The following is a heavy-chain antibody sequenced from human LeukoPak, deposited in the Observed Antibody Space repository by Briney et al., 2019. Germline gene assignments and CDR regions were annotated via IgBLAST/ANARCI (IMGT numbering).Heavy chain of an antibody. V-gene: IGHV1-2*02. D-gene: IGHD4-23*01. Sequence: ASVKVSCKASGYTFTGYYMHWVRQAPGQGLEWMGRINPNSGGTNYAQKFQGRVTMTRDMSISTAYMELSRLRSDDTAVYYCARDRDGRRTMTRRWVDPWGQGNLVTVSS. J-gene: IGHJ5*02. CDR2: INPNSGGT. CDR3: ARDRDGRRTMTRRWVDP. CDR1: GYTFTGYY.